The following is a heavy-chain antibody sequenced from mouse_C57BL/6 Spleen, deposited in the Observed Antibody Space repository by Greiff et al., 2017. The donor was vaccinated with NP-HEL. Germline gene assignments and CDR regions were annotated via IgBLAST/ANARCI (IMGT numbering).Heavy chain of an antibody. CDR3: ARDPYGTFFDY. CDR2: ISSGSSTI. CDR1: GFTFSDYG. V-gene: IGHV5-17*01. Sequence: EVQLQQSGGGLVKPGGSLKLSCAASGFTFSDYGMHWVRQAPEKGLEWVAYISSGSSTIYYADTVKGRFTISRDNAKNTLFLQMTSLRSEDTAMYYCARDPYGTFFDYWGQGTTLTVSS. D-gene: IGHD1-1*01. J-gene: IGHJ2*01.